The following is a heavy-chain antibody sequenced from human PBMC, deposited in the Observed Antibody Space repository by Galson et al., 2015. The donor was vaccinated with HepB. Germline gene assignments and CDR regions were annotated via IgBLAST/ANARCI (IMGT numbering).Heavy chain of an antibody. CDR1: GFTFSGSA. V-gene: IGHV3-73*01. Sequence: SLRLSCAASGFTFSGSAMHWVRQASGKGLEWVGRIRSKANSYATAYAASVKGRFTISRDDSKNTAYLQMNSLKTEDTAVYYCTTPTYYYDSSGPSRRDYWGQGTLVTVSS. D-gene: IGHD3-22*01. CDR2: IRSKANSYAT. CDR3: TTPTYYYDSSGPSRRDY. J-gene: IGHJ4*02.